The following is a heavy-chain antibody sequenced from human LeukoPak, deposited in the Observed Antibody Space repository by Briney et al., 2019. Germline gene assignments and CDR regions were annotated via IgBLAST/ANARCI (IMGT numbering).Heavy chain of an antibody. D-gene: IGHD3-3*01. CDR2: IYYSGST. CDR3: AGAPSIFGVVITKPLPYYYYGMDV. CDR1: GGSISSSSYY. V-gene: IGHV4-39*07. Sequence: SETLSLTCTVSGGSISSSSYYWGWIRQPPGKGLEWIGSIYYSGSTNYNPSLKSRVTISVDTSKNQFSLKLSSVTAADTAVYYCAGAPSIFGVVITKPLPYYYYGMDVWGQGTTVTVSS. J-gene: IGHJ6*02.